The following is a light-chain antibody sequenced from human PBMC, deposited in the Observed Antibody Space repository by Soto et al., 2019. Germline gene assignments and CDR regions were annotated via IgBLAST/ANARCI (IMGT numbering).Light chain of an antibody. CDR2: LGS. V-gene: IGKV2-28*01. CDR3: MQALQTLT. Sequence: MTQSPSSLSASVGDRVTITCRASQSISSYLDWYLQKPGQSPQLLIYLGSNRSSGVPDRFSGSGSGTDFTLKISRVEAEDVGVYYCMQALQTLTFGGGTKVDIK. J-gene: IGKJ4*01. CDR1: QSISSY.